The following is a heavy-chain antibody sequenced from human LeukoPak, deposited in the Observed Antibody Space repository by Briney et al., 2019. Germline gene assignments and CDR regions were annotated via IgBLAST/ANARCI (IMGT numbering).Heavy chain of an antibody. J-gene: IGHJ4*02. CDR1: GFTFSSYS. CDR2: ISRSGGTT. CDR3: AKRLYYDNVFFILDH. Sequence: GGSLRLSCAASGFTFSSYSMNWVRQAPGKGLEWVSAISRSGGTTYYADSVKGRFTISRDNSKNTLYLQMNSLRVEDTAVYYCAKRLYYDNVFFILDHWGQGTLVTVSS. D-gene: IGHD3-22*01. V-gene: IGHV3-23*01.